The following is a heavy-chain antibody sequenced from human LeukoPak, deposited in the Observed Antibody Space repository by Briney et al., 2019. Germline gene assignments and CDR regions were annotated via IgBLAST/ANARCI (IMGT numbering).Heavy chain of an antibody. CDR2: VNHIGST. Sequence: SETLSLTCALYGGSFSVNSWCCIRQPPGKGLEWIGEVNHIGSTNYSPSLKSRVTISVDTSKNQFSLKLTSVTAADTAVYYCAGPKAGYNGYFDYWGQGTLVTVSS. CDR3: AGPKAGYNGYFDY. CDR1: GGSFSVNS. D-gene: IGHD5-24*01. V-gene: IGHV4-34*01. J-gene: IGHJ4*02.